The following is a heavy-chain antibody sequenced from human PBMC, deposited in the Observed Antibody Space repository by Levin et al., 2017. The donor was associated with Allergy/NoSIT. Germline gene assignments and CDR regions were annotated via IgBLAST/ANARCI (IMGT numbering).Heavy chain of an antibody. CDR2: IYSSGSA. CDR3: ARAEVGAEH. Sequence: SETLSLTCKVSGGSISSGSYYWSWIRQPAATGLEWIGRIYSSGSANYNPSLKSRVTISVDTSKNQFSLKLSSVTAADTAVYYCARAEVGAEHWGQGTLVTVSS. CDR1: GGSISSGSYY. J-gene: IGHJ4*02. V-gene: IGHV4-61*02. D-gene: IGHD1-14*01.